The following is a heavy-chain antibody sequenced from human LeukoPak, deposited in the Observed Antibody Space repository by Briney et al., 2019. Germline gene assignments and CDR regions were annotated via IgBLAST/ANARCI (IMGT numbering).Heavy chain of an antibody. CDR1: GGSISSGSYY. D-gene: IGHD2-2*02. CDR3: ARQSSTSCYIDY. J-gene: IGHJ4*02. V-gene: IGHV4-61*02. Sequence: SQTLSLTCTVSGGSISSGSYYWSWIRQPAGKGLEWIGRIYTSGSTNYNPSLKSRVTISVDTSKNQFSLKLSSVTAADTAVYFCARQSSTSCYIDYWGQGTLVAVSS. CDR2: IYTSGST.